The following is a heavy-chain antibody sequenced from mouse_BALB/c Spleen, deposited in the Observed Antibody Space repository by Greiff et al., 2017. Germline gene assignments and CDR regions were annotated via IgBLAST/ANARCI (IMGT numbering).Heavy chain of an antibody. V-gene: IGHV7-3*02. CDR1: GFTFTDYY. D-gene: IGHD1-1*01. Sequence: EVQLVESGGGLVQPGGSLRLSCATSGFTFTDYYMSWVRQPPGKALEWLGFIRNKANGYTTEYSSSVKGRFTISRDNSQSILYLQMNTLRAEDSATYDCARGYGHYVDYWGQGTTLTVSS. J-gene: IGHJ2*01. CDR2: IRNKANGYTT. CDR3: ARGYGHYVDY.